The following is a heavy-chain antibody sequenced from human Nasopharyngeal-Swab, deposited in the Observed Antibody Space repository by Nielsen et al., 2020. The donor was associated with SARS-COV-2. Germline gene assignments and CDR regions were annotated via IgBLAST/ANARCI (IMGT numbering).Heavy chain of an antibody. Sequence: WIRPSPGTGLEWVSAISGSGGSTYYADSVKGRFTISRDNSKDTLYLQMNSLRAEDTAVYYCAKAPPSMIVVVTFDYWGQGTLVTVSS. V-gene: IGHV3-23*01. D-gene: IGHD3-22*01. CDR3: AKAPPSMIVVVTFDY. CDR2: ISGSGGST. J-gene: IGHJ4*02.